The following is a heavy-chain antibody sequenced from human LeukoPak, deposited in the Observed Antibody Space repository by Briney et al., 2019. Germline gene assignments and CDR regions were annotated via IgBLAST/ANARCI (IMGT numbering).Heavy chain of an antibody. D-gene: IGHD3-22*01. CDR3: ARDPLYYDSSGYLFDY. V-gene: IGHV1-2*06. J-gene: IGHJ4*02. CDR1: GYTFTGYY. Sequence: ASVKVSCKASGYTFTGYYMHWVRQAPGQGLELMGRINPNSGGTNYAQKFQGRVTMTRDTSISTAYMELSRLRSDDTAVYYCARDPLYYDSSGYLFDYWGQGTLVTVSS. CDR2: INPNSGGT.